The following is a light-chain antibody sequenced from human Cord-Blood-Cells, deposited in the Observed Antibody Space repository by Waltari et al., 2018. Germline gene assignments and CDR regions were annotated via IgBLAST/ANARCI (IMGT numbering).Light chain of an antibody. CDR1: SSPAVASTY. V-gene: IGLV2-14*01. Sequence: QSALTQPASVSGSPGQSITIPCTATSSPAVASTYVSWYQQHPGKAPKLMIYDVSKRPSGVSNRFSGSKSGNTASLTISGLQAEDEADYYCSSYTSSSTWVFGGGTKLTVL. J-gene: IGLJ3*02. CDR2: DVS. CDR3: SSYTSSSTWV.